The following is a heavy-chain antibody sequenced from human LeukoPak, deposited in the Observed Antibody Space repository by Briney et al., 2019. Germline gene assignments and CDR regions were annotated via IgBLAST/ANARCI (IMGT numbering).Heavy chain of an antibody. CDR2: ISSSGGTI. J-gene: IGHJ6*02. D-gene: IGHD2-21*02. CDR1: GFTFSNHE. Sequence: PGGSLRLSCAASGFTFSNHEMNWVRQAPGKGLEWVSYISSSGGTIYYADSVKGRFTISRDNAKNSLYLQMNSLRVEDTAVYYCARDRGVTLFYYGMDVWGQGTTVTVSS. V-gene: IGHV3-48*03. CDR3: ARDRGVTLFYYGMDV.